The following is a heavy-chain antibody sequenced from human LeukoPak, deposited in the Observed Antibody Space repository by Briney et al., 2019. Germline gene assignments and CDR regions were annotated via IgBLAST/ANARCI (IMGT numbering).Heavy chain of an antibody. V-gene: IGHV4-34*01. Sequence: PSETLSLTCAVYGGSFSGYYWSWIRQPPGKGLEWIGEINHSGSTNYNPSLKSRVTISVDTSKNQFSLKLSSVTAADTAVYYCARGDDYLRAFDIWGQGTMVTVSS. CDR1: GGSFSGYY. CDR3: ARGDDYLRAFDI. D-gene: IGHD4/OR15-4a*01. CDR2: INHSGST. J-gene: IGHJ3*02.